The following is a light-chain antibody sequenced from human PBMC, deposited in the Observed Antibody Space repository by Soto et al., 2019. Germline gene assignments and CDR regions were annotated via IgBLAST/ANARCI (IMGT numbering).Light chain of an antibody. CDR3: SSYTSSSSGV. V-gene: IGLV2-14*01. J-gene: IGLJ1*01. CDR1: IRDVGGFNY. CDR2: EVR. Sequence: TGRASGAESPGQSITIYYNVTIRDVGGFNYVSWYQQHPGKTPKLLIYEVRDRPSGVSDRFSGSKSGNTASLTISGLQAEDEADYYCSSYTSSSSGVFGTGTEVTVL.